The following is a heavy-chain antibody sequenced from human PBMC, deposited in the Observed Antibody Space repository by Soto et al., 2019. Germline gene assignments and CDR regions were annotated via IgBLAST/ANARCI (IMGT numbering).Heavy chain of an antibody. CDR2: IYWDDDK. J-gene: IGHJ4*02. Sequence: QITLKESGPTLVKPTQTLTLTCTFSGFSLSTSGVGVGWIRQPPGKALEWLALIYWDDDKRYSPSLKSRLTITKYTSKNQVVLTMINMDPVDTATYYCAHRPNCISTSCYFDYWGQGTLVTVSS. D-gene: IGHD2-2*01. CDR3: AHRPNCISTSCYFDY. V-gene: IGHV2-5*02. CDR1: GFSLSTSGVG.